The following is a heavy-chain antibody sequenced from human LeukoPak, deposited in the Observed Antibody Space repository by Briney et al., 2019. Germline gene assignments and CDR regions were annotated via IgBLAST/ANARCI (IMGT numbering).Heavy chain of an antibody. V-gene: IGHV1-46*01. CDR1: GYTFTSYY. CDR2: INPSGCST. CDR3: ARDLYCSGGSCPGRFDP. J-gene: IGHJ5*02. Sequence: GASVKVSCKASGYTFTSYYMHWVRQAPGQGLEWMGIINPSGCSTSYAQKFQGRVTMTRDTSISTADMELTRLRSDDTAVYYCARDLYCSGGSCPGRFDPWGQGTLVTVSS. D-gene: IGHD2-15*01.